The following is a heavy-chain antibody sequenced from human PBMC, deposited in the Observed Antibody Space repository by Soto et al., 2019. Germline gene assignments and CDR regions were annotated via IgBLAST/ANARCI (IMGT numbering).Heavy chain of an antibody. CDR3: AREIEYSSSWYNYYYSMDV. CDR1: GSTFTGYG. V-gene: IGHV1-18*04. J-gene: IGHJ6*02. CDR2: ISAYNGNT. Sequence: QVQLVQSGAEVKKHGASVKISCEASGSTFTGYGISCGRQATRQWLAWMGWISAYNGNTNYAQNLQGRVTMTTDTSTSKDYMELRSLRSDDTAVYYCAREIEYSSSWYNYYYSMDVWGQGTTVTVSS. D-gene: IGHD6-13*01.